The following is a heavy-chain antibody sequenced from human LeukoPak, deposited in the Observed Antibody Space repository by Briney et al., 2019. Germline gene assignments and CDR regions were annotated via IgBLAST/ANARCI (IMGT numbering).Heavy chain of an antibody. CDR1: GFTFSSYC. D-gene: IGHD3-10*01. CDR2: IRYDGSDK. V-gene: IGHV3-33*01. Sequence: PGRSLRLSCAASGFTFSSYCMHWVRQAPGKGLEWVAVIRYDGSDKYHADSVKGRFTISRDNSKNMLCLQMNSLRAEDTAVYYCARECWFGESKPFDIWGQGTMVTVSS. J-gene: IGHJ3*02. CDR3: ARECWFGESKPFDI.